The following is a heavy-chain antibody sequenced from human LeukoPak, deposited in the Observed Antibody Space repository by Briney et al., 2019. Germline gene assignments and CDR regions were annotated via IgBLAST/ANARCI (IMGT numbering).Heavy chain of an antibody. CDR2: IYYSGST. CDR1: GGSISNGGYY. CDR3: ARESGDVDTTMVIDY. V-gene: IGHV4-31*03. D-gene: IGHD5-18*01. Sequence: SQTLSLTCTVSGGSISNGGYYWSWLRQHPGKGLEWIGYIYYSGSTHYNPSLKSRVTISIDTSKNQFSLKLTSVTAADTAVYYCARESGDVDTTMVIDYWGQGTLVTVSS. J-gene: IGHJ4*02.